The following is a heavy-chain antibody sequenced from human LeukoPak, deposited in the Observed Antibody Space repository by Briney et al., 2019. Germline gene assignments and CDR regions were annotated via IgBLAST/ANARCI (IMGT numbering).Heavy chain of an antibody. CDR2: INYSGST. J-gene: IGHJ4*02. V-gene: IGHV4-39*01. D-gene: IGHD3-10*01. Sequence: SETLSLTCTVSGGSVSSTTYYWSWIRQPPGKGLEWIASINYSGSTYYNPSLKSRVTISVDTSENQFSLKLGSVTAADTAVYYCARYVVYGSGKYYFDYWGQGTLVTVSS. CDR1: GGSVSSTTYY. CDR3: ARYVVYGSGKYYFDY.